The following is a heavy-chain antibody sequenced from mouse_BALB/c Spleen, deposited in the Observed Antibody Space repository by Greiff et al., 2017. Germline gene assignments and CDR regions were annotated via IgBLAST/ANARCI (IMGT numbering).Heavy chain of an antibody. D-gene: IGHD1-1*01. CDR2: IYPGSGST. V-gene: IGHV1S22*01. CDR3: TRSDYYGSTLYAMDY. Sequence: LQQSGSELVRPGASVKLSCKASGYTFTSYWMHWVKQRPGQGLEWIGNIYPGSGSTNYDEKFKSKATLTVDTSSSTAYMQLSSLTSEDSAVYYCTRSDYYGSTLYAMDYWGQGTSVTVSS. J-gene: IGHJ4*01. CDR1: GYTFTSYW.